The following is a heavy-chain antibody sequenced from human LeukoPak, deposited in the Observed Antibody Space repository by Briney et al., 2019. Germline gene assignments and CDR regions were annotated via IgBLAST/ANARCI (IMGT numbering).Heavy chain of an antibody. CDR3: AKAGQWLGTFDY. J-gene: IGHJ4*02. V-gene: IGHV3-23*01. Sequence: GGSLRLSCAASVLTFRHYAMSWLGPAPGRGLEGVSVTSGSGGSTYYAASVKGRFTICRDNSKNTMYLQMNSLRAEDTAVYYCAKAGQWLGTFDYWGQGTLVTVSS. CDR1: VLTFRHYA. D-gene: IGHD6-19*01. CDR2: TSGSGGST.